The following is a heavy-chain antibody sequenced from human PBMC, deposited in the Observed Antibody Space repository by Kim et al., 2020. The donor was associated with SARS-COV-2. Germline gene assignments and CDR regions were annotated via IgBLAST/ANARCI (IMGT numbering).Heavy chain of an antibody. J-gene: IGHJ6*02. CDR1: GFTFSSYG. V-gene: IGHV3-30*18. CDR3: AKDLRLGILTGYYPIYYGMDV. D-gene: IGHD3-9*01. CDR2: ISYDGSNK. Sequence: GGSLRLSCAACGFTFSSYGMHWVRQAPGKGLEWVAVISYDGSNKYYADSVKGRFTISRDNSKNTLYLQMNSLRAEDTAVYYCAKDLRLGILTGYYPIYYGMDVWGQGTTVTVSS.